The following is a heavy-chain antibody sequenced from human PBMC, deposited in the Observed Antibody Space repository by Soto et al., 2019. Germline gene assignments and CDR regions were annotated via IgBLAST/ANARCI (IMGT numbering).Heavy chain of an antibody. D-gene: IGHD6-19*01. CDR1: GYTFTSYY. V-gene: IGHV1-46*03. CDR2: INPSGGST. CDR3: ARSAVAGISHYYYYYGMDV. J-gene: IGHJ6*02. Sequence: GASVKVSCKASGYTFTSYYMHWVRQAPGQGLEWMGIINPSGGSTSYAQKFQGRVTMTRDTSTSTVYMELSSLRSEDTAVYYCARSAVAGISHYYYYYGMDVWGQGTTVTVSS.